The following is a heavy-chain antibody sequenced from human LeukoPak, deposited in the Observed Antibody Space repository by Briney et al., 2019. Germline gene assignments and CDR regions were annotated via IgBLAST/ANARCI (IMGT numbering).Heavy chain of an antibody. V-gene: IGHV3-7*01. D-gene: IGHD3-22*01. CDR1: GFTFSSYT. CDR2: INPDGIKR. CDR3: ARDGYYYDSSGDFDY. Sequence: GGSLRLSCAASGFTFSSYTMSWVRQAPGKGLEWVASINPDGIKRYSADSVKGRFTISRDNARNSLYLQMDSLRVEDTAVYYCARDGYYYDSSGDFDYWGQGTLVTVSS. J-gene: IGHJ4*02.